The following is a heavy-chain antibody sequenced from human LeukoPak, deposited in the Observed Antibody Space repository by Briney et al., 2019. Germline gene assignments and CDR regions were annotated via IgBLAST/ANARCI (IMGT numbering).Heavy chain of an antibody. Sequence: SETLSLICAVSGDSINSGSYYWGWIRQPPGKGLGWIGSFLYIASPYYNPSLKSRVTISVDTTNNQFSLSLSSLTAAATGLYYCVRHRRSGLRQPFDLWGQGTKVAVSS. CDR1: GDSINSGSYY. J-gene: IGHJ3*01. D-gene: IGHD4-17*01. CDR3: VRHRRSGLRQPFDL. V-gene: IGHV4-39*01. CDR2: FLYIASP.